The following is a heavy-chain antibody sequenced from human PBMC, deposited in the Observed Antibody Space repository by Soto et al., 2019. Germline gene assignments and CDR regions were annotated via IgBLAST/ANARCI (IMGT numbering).Heavy chain of an antibody. V-gene: IGHV1-18*01. CDR1: GYSVLSYG. Sequence: QVQLLQSGHEGKKPGASVKVSCTASGYSVLSYGFSWVRQAPGQGLEWMGYINTETGNTFYAQRLQGRVTMTTNISTNTAYMELSRLTSADTAVYFCVRDRPNSNLDFWGQGTLITISS. CDR2: INTETGNT. D-gene: IGHD2-8*01. CDR3: VRDRPNSNLDF. J-gene: IGHJ4*02.